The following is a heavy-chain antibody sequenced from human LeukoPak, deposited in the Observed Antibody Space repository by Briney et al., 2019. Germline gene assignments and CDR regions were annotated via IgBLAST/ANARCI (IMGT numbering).Heavy chain of an antibody. Sequence: SQALSLTCAVSGGSISSGGYSWSWIRQPPGKGLEWIGEIYHSGSTNYNPSLKSRVTISVDKSKNQFSLKLSSVTAADTAVYYCASIGYCTNGVCYRGDYWGQGTLVTVSS. CDR3: ASIGYCTNGVCYRGDY. D-gene: IGHD2-8*01. V-gene: IGHV4-30-2*01. J-gene: IGHJ4*02. CDR2: IYHSGST. CDR1: GGSISSGGYS.